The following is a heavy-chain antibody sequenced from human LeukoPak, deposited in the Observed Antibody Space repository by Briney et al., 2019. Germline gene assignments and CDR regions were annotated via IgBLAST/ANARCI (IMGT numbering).Heavy chain of an antibody. CDR1: GGTFSSYG. J-gene: IGHJ2*01. V-gene: IGHV1-69*01. CDR3: ARVFMYDYGDYGYFDL. Sequence: ASVKVSFKASGGTFSSYGITWVRQAPGQGLEWMGGIIPIFGTANYAQKFQGRVTITADESTTTAYMELSSLRSEDTAVYYCARVFMYDYGDYGYFDLWGRGTLVTVSS. D-gene: IGHD4-17*01. CDR2: IIPIFGTA.